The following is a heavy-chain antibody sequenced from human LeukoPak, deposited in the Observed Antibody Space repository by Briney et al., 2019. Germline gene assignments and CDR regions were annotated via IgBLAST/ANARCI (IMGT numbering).Heavy chain of an antibody. CDR2: INSDGSST. V-gene: IGHV3-74*01. J-gene: IGHJ4*02. CDR3: ASAGITGGFDY. CDR1: GFTFSSYW. Sequence: PGGSLRLSCAAPGFTFSSYWMHWVRQAPGKGLVWVSRINSDGSSTSYADSVKGRFTISRDNSKNTLYLQMNSLRAEDTAVYYCASAGITGGFDYWGQGTLVTVSS. D-gene: IGHD1-14*01.